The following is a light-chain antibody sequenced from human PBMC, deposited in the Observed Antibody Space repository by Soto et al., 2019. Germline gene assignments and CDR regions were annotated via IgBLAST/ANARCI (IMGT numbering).Light chain of an antibody. J-gene: IGKJ2*01. CDR1: QSVSSSY. CDR3: QQYGSSPMYT. V-gene: IGKV3-20*01. CDR2: GAS. Sequence: EIVLTQSPGTLSLSPGERATLSYRASQSVSSSYLAWYQQTPGQAPRLLIYGASSRATGIPDRFSGSGSGTDFTLTISRLEPEDFAVYYCQQYGSSPMYTFGQGTKLEIK.